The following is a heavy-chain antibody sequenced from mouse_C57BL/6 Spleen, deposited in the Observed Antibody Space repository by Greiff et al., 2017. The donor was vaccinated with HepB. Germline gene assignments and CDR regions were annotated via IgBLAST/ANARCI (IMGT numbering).Heavy chain of an antibody. J-gene: IGHJ1*03. CDR2: IHPNSGST. Sequence: VQLQQPGAELVKPGASVKLSCKASGYTFTSYWMPWVKQRPGQGLEWIGMIHPNSGSTNYNEKFKSKATLTVDKSSSTAYMQLSSLTSEDSAVYYCARRKYGSSDSWDFEVWGTGTTVTVSS. V-gene: IGHV1-64*01. D-gene: IGHD1-1*01. CDR3: ARRKYGSSDSWDFEV. CDR1: GYTFTSYW.